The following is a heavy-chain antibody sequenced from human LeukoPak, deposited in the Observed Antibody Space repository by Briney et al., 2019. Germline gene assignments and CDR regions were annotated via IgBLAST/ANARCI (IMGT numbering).Heavy chain of an antibody. CDR3: TSTSGGTDY. CDR1: GGSISSGSYY. Sequence: PSQTLSLTCNVSGGSISSGSYYWSWIRQAAGKGLEWIGRIYTSGSTNYNPSLKSRVTISVDTSKNQFSLKLSSVTAADTAVYYCTSTSGGTDYWGQGTLVTVSS. CDR2: IYTSGST. J-gene: IGHJ4*02. V-gene: IGHV4-61*02. D-gene: IGHD6-25*01.